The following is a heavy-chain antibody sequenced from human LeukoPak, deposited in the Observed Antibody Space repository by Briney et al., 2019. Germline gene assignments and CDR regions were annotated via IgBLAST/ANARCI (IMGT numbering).Heavy chain of an antibody. D-gene: IGHD3-10*01. J-gene: IGHJ4*02. Sequence: SETLSLTCAVYGGSFSGYYWSWIRQPPGKGLEWIGEINHSGSTNYNPSLKSRVTISVDTSKNQFSLKLSSVTAADTAVYYCARGWGPLLWFEETHLGYWGQGTLVTVSS. CDR1: GGSFSGYY. CDR2: INHSGST. V-gene: IGHV4-34*01. CDR3: ARGWGPLLWFEETHLGY.